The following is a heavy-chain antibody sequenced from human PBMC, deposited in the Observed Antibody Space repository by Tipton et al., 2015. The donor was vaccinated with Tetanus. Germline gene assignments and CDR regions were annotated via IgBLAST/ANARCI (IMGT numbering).Heavy chain of an antibody. J-gene: IGHJ5*02. CDR1: GGSISSYY. V-gene: IGHV4-59*01. Sequence: TLSLTCTVSGGSISSYYWSWIRQPPGKGLEWIGYIYYSGSTNYNPSLKSRVTISVDTSKNQFSLKLSSVTAADTAVYYCAREIPITGTTGGDWFDPWGQGTLVTVSS. CDR3: AREIPITGTTGGDWFDP. CDR2: IYYSGST. D-gene: IGHD1-20*01.